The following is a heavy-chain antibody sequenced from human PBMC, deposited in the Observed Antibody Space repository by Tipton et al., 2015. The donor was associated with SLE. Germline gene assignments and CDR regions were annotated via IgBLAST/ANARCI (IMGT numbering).Heavy chain of an antibody. Sequence: SLRLSCAASGFIFSSFALHWVRQAPGKGLEWVAVISSDGSKRYYADSVRGRFTISRDNSKNTLYLQMNSLRAEDTAVYYCARSSWYDFWSGYYSERYFDLWGRGTLVTVSS. CDR2: ISSDGSKR. CDR3: ARSSWYDFWSGYYSERYFDL. CDR1: GFIFSSFA. V-gene: IGHV3-30*14. D-gene: IGHD3-3*01. J-gene: IGHJ2*01.